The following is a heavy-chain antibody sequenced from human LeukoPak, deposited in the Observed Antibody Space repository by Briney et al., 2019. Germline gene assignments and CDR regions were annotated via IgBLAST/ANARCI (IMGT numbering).Heavy chain of an antibody. Sequence: SETLSLTCAVYGGSFSDDFWTWIRLAPEKGLEWIGEVFHDGIANYNSSLKSRAIVSVDTSKKQFSLRLSSVTAADTAVYYCVRGVVSTSRPPKNRFDPWGQGTPVTVSS. CDR1: GGSFSDDF. CDR3: VRGVVSTSRPPKNRFDP. CDR2: VFHDGIA. V-gene: IGHV4-34*01. J-gene: IGHJ5*02. D-gene: IGHD2-2*01.